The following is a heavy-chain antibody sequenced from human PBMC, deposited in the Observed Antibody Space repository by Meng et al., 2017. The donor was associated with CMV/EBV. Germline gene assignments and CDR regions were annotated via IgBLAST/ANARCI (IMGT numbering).Heavy chain of an antibody. CDR1: GGSINSGDYC. J-gene: IGHJ4*02. D-gene: IGHD3-9*01. Sequence: SGGSINSGDYCWSWIRQPPGRGLEWIGYIYYSGSTYYDPSLESRLTISVDTSKNQFSLKLTSVTAADTAVYYCARSSLSGYYSLTYWGQGTLVTVSS. CDR3: ARSSLSGYYSLTY. V-gene: IGHV4-30-4*08. CDR2: IYYSGST.